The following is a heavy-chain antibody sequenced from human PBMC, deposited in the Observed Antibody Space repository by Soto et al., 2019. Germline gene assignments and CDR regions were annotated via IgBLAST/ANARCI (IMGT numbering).Heavy chain of an antibody. Sequence: SETLSLTCTVSGGSFNPYHWSFIRQPPGKRLEWIGEIDHTGRTNYNPSVKGRVTMSVDTSKNQFSLNLRSVTAADTAVYFCARSMNDHNHHHWGFDSWGQGTLVTVS. CDR1: GGSFNPYH. D-gene: IGHD7-27*01. V-gene: IGHV4-34*01. CDR3: ARSMNDHNHHHWGFDS. CDR2: IDHTGRT. J-gene: IGHJ5*01.